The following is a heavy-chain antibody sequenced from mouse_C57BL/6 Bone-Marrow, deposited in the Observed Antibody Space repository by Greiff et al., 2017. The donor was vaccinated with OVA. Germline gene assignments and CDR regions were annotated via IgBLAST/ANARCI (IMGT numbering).Heavy chain of an antibody. Sequence: DVMLVESGGGLVKPGGSLKLSCAASGFTFSSYTMSWVRQTPEKRLEWVATISGGGGNTYYPDSVKGRFTISRDNAKNTLYLQMSSLRSEDTALYYCARGVVATDFDVWGTGTTVTVSS. CDR2: ISGGGGNT. CDR3: ARGVVATDFDV. J-gene: IGHJ1*03. CDR1: GFTFSSYT. V-gene: IGHV5-9*01. D-gene: IGHD1-1*01.